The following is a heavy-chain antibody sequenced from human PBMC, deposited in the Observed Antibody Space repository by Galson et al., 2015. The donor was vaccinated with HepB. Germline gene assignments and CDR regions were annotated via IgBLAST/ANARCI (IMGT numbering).Heavy chain of an antibody. CDR1: GFTVSSNY. J-gene: IGHJ4*02. CDR2: IYSGGIT. CDR3: ARDSSGYDLGGYYFDY. V-gene: IGHV3-53*01. D-gene: IGHD5-12*01. Sequence: SLRLSCAASGFTVSSNYMSWVRQAPGKGLEWVSVIYSGGITYYADSVKGRFTISRDNSKNTLYLQMNSLRAEDTAVYYCARDSSGYDLGGYYFDYWGQGTLVTVSS.